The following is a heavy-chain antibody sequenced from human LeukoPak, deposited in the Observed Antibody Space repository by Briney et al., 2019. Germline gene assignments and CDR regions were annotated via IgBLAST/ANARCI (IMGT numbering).Heavy chain of an antibody. D-gene: IGHD1-26*01. CDR1: GFTFSSYG. J-gene: IGHJ4*02. V-gene: IGHV3-30*02. CDR2: IRYDGSNK. Sequence: GGSLRLSCAASGFTFSSYGMHWVRQAPGKGLEWVAFIRYDGSNKYYADSVKGRFTISRDNSKNTLYLQMNSLRAADTAVYYCARDRSSYFDYWGQGTLVTVSS. CDR3: ARDRSSYFDY.